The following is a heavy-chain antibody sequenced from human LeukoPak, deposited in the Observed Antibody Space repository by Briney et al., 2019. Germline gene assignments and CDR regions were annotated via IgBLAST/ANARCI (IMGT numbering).Heavy chain of an antibody. V-gene: IGHV4-59*01. CDR2: IYYSGST. Sequence: PSETPSLTCTVSGGSTSSYYWSWIRQPPGKGLEWIGYIYYSGSTNYNPSLKSRVTISVDTSKNQFSLKLSSVTAADTAVYYCARLSSMVRGVIIEHNWFDPWGQGTLVTVSS. CDR3: ARLSSMVRGVIIEHNWFDP. J-gene: IGHJ5*02. D-gene: IGHD3-10*01. CDR1: GGSTSSYY.